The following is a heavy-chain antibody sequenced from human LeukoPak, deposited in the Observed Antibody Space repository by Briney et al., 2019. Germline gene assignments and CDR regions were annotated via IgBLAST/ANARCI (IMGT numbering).Heavy chain of an antibody. V-gene: IGHV4-39*01. Sequence: SETLSLTCTVSRGSIRTADYYWAWVRQPPGEGLEWLGSIHFSGTPYFNPSLKSRVAVSIDTSKNQFSLKVTSVNASDTAVYFCARTSSWYAGAWFDSWGQGTLVTVSS. CDR2: IHFSGTP. D-gene: IGHD6-13*01. J-gene: IGHJ5*01. CDR3: ARTSSWYAGAWFDS. CDR1: RGSIRTADYY.